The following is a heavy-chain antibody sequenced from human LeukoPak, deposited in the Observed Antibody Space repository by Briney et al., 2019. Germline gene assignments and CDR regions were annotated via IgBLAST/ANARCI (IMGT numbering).Heavy chain of an antibody. D-gene: IGHD3-16*02. V-gene: IGHV4-39*07. CDR2: IYYSGST. J-gene: IGHJ4*02. CDR3: ARGLSDYVWGSYPY. CDR1: GGSISGSSYF. Sequence: PSETLSLTCTVSGGSISGSSYFWGWIRQPPGKGLEWIGSIYYSGSTYYNPSLKSRVTMSVDTSKKQFSLKLTSVTAADTAVYYCARGLSDYVWGSYPYWGQGTLVTVSS.